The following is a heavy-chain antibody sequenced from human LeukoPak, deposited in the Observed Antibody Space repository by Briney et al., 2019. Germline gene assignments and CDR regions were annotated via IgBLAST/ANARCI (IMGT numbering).Heavy chain of an antibody. Sequence: GGSLRLSCEASGFTFTNYGMNWVRQAPGRGLEWLSYISGSGSSIYYADSVKGRFAISRDNGKNSLFLQMNSLRAEDTALYYCARGGAARPDYWGQGTLVTVSS. CDR3: ARGGAARPDY. CDR1: GFTFTNYG. J-gene: IGHJ4*02. V-gene: IGHV3-48*01. D-gene: IGHD6-6*01. CDR2: ISGSGSSI.